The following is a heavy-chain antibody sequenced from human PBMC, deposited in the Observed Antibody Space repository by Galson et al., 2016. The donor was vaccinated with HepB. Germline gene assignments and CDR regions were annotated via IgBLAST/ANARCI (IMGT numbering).Heavy chain of an antibody. J-gene: IGHJ5*02. CDR2: LSGIGLST. Sequence: SLRLSCAGTGFSFSTYAMTWVRQAPGRGLEWVSSLSGIGLSTYYADSVKGRFTISRDNSKNILNLQMNSLRAEDTAVYYCAKHGLEMYQLLNWFDPWGQGTLVTVSS. CDR1: GFSFSTYA. V-gene: IGHV3-23*01. D-gene: IGHD2-2*01. CDR3: AKHGLEMYQLLNWFDP.